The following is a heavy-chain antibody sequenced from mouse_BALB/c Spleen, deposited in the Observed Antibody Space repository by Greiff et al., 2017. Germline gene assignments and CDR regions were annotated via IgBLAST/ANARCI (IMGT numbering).Heavy chain of an antibody. CDR1: GFTFSSYA. J-gene: IGHJ2*01. V-gene: IGHV5-6-5*01. CDR2: ISSGGST. D-gene: IGHD1-1*01. Sequence: EVKLQESGGGLVKPGGSLKLSCAASGFTFSSYAMSWVRQTPEKRLEWVASISSGGSTYYPDSVKGRFTISRDNARNILYLQMSSLRSEDTAMYYCARGRTTVVPFDYWGQGTTLTVSS. CDR3: ARGRTTVVPFDY.